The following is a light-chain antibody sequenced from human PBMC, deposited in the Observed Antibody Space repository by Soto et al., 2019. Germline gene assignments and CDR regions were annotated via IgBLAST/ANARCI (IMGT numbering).Light chain of an antibody. J-gene: IGLJ1*01. CDR1: SSDVGGYNY. CDR2: EVS. CDR3: SSYTIRSTYV. V-gene: IGLV2-14*01. Sequence: SALTQPASVSGSPGQSIIISCTGTSSDVGGYNYASWYQQHPGKAPQLMIYEVSNRPSGVSNRFSASKSGNTASLNISGLQAEDEADYYCSSYTIRSTYVFGTGTKV.